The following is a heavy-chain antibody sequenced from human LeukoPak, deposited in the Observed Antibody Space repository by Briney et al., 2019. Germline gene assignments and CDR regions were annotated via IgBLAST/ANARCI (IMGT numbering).Heavy chain of an antibody. CDR3: ARGGVVVVAPRFDP. CDR1: GVFISDGDYY. D-gene: IGHD2-15*01. J-gene: IGHJ5*02. V-gene: IGHV4-61*05. Sequence: PSETLSLTCSVSGVFISDGDYYWAWMRQPPGKGLEWIGNIYYSGSTNYNPSLKSRVTISVDKTKNQFSLKLSSVTAADTAVYYCARGGVVVVAPRFDPWGQGILVTVSS. CDR2: IYYSGST.